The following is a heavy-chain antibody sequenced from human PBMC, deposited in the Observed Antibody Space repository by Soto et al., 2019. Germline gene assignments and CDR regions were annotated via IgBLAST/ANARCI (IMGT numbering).Heavy chain of an antibody. V-gene: IGHV3-30-3*01. CDR3: ARRDTRYYYYGLDV. CDR2: VSYDGSSQ. CDR1: GFTFTRFS. J-gene: IGHJ6*02. Sequence: QVRLVESGGGVVQPGKSLRVSFAGSGFTFTRFSIHWVRQAPGKGLEWVALVSYDGSSQYYADSVKGRFTISRDNSMNTVDLQMSSLRPEDTAVYYCARRDTRYYYYGLDVWGQGTTVTVSS.